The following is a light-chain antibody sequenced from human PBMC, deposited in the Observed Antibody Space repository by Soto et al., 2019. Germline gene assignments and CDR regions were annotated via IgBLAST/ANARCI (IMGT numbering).Light chain of an antibody. V-gene: IGLV2-14*01. Sequence: QSVLTQPASVPGSPGQSITISCTGTSSDVGGYNAVSWYQQHPGKAPKLMIYDVTNRPSGASNRFSGSKSGNTASLTISGLQAEDEADYYCGSYATGGAYVFGTGTKVTVL. CDR3: GSYATGGAYV. CDR1: SSDVGGYNA. J-gene: IGLJ1*01. CDR2: DVT.